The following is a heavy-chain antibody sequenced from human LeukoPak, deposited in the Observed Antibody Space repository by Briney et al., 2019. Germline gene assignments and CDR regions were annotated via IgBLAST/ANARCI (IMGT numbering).Heavy chain of an antibody. V-gene: IGHV3-53*01. D-gene: IGHD3-16*01. CDR1: GFTVRSNY. Sequence: GGSLRLSCAASGFTVRSNYMNWVRQGPGKGLEWVSIISSGGSTFLADSVKGRFTISRDTCKNTLYLQMNSLRAEDTAVYYCASGGLSGGPFHYWGQGTLVTVSS. CDR2: ISSGGST. J-gene: IGHJ4*02. CDR3: ASGGLSGGPFHY.